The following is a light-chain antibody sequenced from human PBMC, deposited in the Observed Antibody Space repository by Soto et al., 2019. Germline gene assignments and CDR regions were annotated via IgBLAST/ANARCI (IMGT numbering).Light chain of an antibody. CDR1: QSIRTY. CDR3: QQTYSTLNS. Sequence: DIQMTQSPSSLSASVGDRVTITCRASQSIRTYLNWYQQRPGKPPKLLIHTASTLQTGVPSRFSGSGSGTDFTLTISSLQPEDFATYFCQQTYSTLNSFGQGTKLEI. CDR2: TAS. V-gene: IGKV1-39*01. J-gene: IGKJ2*03.